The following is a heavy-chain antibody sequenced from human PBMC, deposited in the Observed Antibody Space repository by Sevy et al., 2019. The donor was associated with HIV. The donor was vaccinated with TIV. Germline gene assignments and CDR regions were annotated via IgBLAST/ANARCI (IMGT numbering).Heavy chain of an antibody. V-gene: IGHV1-24*01. D-gene: IGHD3-22*01. J-gene: IGHJ4*02. CDR1: GYTLTELS. CDR3: GTTREYYSDSSGYIDY. CDR2: FDPEDGET. Sequence: ASVKVSCKVSGYTLTELSMHWVRQAPGKGLEWMGRFDPEDGETIYAQNFQGRVTMTEDPSTDTAYMELGSLRSEDTAVYYCGTTREYYSDSSGYIDYWGQGTLVTVSS.